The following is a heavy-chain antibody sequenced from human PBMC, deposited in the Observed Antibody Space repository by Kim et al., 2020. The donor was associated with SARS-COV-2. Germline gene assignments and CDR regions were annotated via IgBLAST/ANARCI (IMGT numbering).Heavy chain of an antibody. J-gene: IGHJ4*02. Sequence: IGYIYYSGSTNYNPSLKSRVTISVDTSKNQFSLKLSSVTAADTAVYYCARAPTGYDILTGYKLPRYFDYWGQGTLVTVSS. V-gene: IGHV4-59*01. CDR2: IYYSGST. CDR3: ARAPTGYDILTGYKLPRYFDY. D-gene: IGHD3-9*01.